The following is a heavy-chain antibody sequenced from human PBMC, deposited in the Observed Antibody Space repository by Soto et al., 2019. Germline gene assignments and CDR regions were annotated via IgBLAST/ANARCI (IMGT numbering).Heavy chain of an antibody. Sequence: QVQLVESGGGVVQPGRSLRLSCAASGFTFSSYVIHWVRQAPGKGLDWVAVISHDGSDKYYADSVKGRFTISRDNSKNTLYLQMNSLRAEDTAVYYCATTRIRGVITTYFDYWGQGTLLTVSS. D-gene: IGHD3-10*01. CDR1: GFTFSSYV. CDR3: ATTRIRGVITTYFDY. CDR2: ISHDGSDK. J-gene: IGHJ4*02. V-gene: IGHV3-30-3*01.